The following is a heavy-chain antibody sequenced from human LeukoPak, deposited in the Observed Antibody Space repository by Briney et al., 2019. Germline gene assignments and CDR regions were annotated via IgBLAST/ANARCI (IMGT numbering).Heavy chain of an antibody. Sequence: PGGSLRLSCVGSGFSFRSYEMHWVRQAPGKGLEWVSSISYDGSKKFYGKSVRGRFTVSRDSSKKTMSLQMNSLRPEDTAVYYCTTDFLNSSPRFWGQGTLVTVSS. D-gene: IGHD6-13*01. CDR2: ISYDGSKK. CDR1: GFSFRSYE. CDR3: TTDFLNSSPRF. V-gene: IGHV3-30*03. J-gene: IGHJ4*02.